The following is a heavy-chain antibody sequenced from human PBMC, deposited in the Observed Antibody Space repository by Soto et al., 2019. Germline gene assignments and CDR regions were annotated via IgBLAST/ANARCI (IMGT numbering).Heavy chain of an antibody. CDR1: GYPVTAYY. D-gene: IGHD3-3*01. CDR3: ARGGGVGVAGSAAFDM. J-gene: IGHJ3*02. Sequence: QLHLVQSGAVVKKPGASVTVSCSASGYPVTAYYMHWVRQAPGRGLEWMGGINPATGAAKYTQTFQGRVTLTGDTSTSTVFMELSGLTSEDTAFFYFARGGGVGVAGSAAFDMWGQGTLVTVSS. CDR2: INPATGAA. V-gene: IGHV1-2*02.